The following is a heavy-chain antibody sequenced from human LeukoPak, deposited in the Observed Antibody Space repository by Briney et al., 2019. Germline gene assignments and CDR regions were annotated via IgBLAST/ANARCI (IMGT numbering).Heavy chain of an antibody. D-gene: IGHD5-18*01. J-gene: IGHJ4*02. CDR3: AKGSGRGYSYGLEY. Sequence: GGSLRLSCVASGFTFSSYGMTWVRQAPGKGPEWVSVISSSAGSTYYADSVKGRFTISRDNSKNTLYLQMNSLRAEDTAVYYCAKGSGRGYSYGLEYWGQGTLVTVSS. CDR2: ISSSAGST. CDR1: GFTFSSYG. V-gene: IGHV3-23*01.